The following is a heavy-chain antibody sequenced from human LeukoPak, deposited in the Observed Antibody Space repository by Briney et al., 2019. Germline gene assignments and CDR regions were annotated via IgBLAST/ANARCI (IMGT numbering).Heavy chain of an antibody. CDR1: GFTVSSNY. J-gene: IGHJ6*02. Sequence: GGSLRLSCAASGFTVSSNYMSWVRQAPGKVLEWVSVIYSGGSTYYADSVKGRFTISRHNSKNTLYLQMNSLRAEDTAVYYCARLDRGSSNIYYYGMDVWGQGTTVTVSS. CDR2: IYSGGST. D-gene: IGHD6-13*01. V-gene: IGHV3-53*04. CDR3: ARLDRGSSNIYYYGMDV.